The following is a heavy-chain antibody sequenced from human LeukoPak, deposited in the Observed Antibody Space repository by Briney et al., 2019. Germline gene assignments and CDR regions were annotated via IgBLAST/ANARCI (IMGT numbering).Heavy chain of an antibody. D-gene: IGHD3-22*01. CDR3: ARHRRHRVYYDSSGYYHDGFDI. CDR1: GYTFTNFG. J-gene: IGHJ3*02. Sequence: ASVKVSCTTSGYTFTNFGINWVRQAPGQGLEWMGWISTYNGNTNYAQKLQGRVTMTTDTSTSTAYMELRSLRSDDTAVYYCARHRRHRVYYDSSGYYHDGFDIWGQGTMVTVSS. V-gene: IGHV1-18*01. CDR2: ISTYNGNT.